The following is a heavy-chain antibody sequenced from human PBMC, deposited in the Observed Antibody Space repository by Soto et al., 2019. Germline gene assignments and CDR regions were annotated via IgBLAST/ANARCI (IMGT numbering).Heavy chain of an antibody. CDR3: ARDLPRITMVRGGYGMDV. J-gene: IGHJ6*02. CDR2: IYTSGST. D-gene: IGHD3-10*01. V-gene: IGHV4-4*07. Sequence: SETLSLTCPVSGGSISSYYWSWIRQPAGKGLEWIGRIYTSGSTNYNPSLKSRVTMSVDTSKNQFSLKLSSVTAADTAVYYCARDLPRITMVRGGYGMDVWGQGTTVTVSS. CDR1: GGSISSYY.